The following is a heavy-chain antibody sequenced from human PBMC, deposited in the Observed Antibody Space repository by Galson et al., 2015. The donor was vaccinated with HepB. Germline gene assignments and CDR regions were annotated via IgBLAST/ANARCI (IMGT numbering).Heavy chain of an antibody. D-gene: IGHD6-19*01. J-gene: IGHJ3*01. Sequence: SGAEVKKPGESLRISCQGSGYNFTNYWVTWVRQMPGEGLEWMGKIDPVDSYTNYSPSFQGHVTISTDKSISTAYLQWSSLKASATAMYYCARQAIGYSSRGDGFDLWGQGTLVTLSS. CDR3: ARQAIGYSSRGDGFDL. V-gene: IGHV5-10-1*01. CDR1: GYNFTNYW. CDR2: IDPVDSYT.